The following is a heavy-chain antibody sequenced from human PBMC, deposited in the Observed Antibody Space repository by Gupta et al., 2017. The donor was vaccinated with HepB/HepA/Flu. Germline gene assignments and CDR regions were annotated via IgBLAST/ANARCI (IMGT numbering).Heavy chain of an antibody. D-gene: IGHD3-10*01. CDR2: IFSNDEK. V-gene: IGHV2-26*01. J-gene: IGHJ4*02. Sequence: QVTLKESGPVLVKPTETLTLTCTVSGFSLSNARMGVSWIRQPPGKALEWLAHIFSNDEKSYSTSLKSRLTISKDTSKSQVVLTMTNMDPVDTATYYCARATMVRGDFWSAPEEYPPPHYFDYWGQGTLVTVSS. CDR3: ARATMVRGDFWSAPEEYPPPHYFDY. CDR1: GFSLSNARMG.